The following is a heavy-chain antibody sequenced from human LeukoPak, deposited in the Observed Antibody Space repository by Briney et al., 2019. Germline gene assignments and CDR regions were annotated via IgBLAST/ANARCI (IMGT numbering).Heavy chain of an antibody. V-gene: IGHV4-59*10. CDR1: GGSFRGYY. CDR3: ARGWGTYYYDSRGYHTYYFDY. Sequence: PSETLSLTCAVYGGSFRGYYGSWIRQPAGKGLDWIGRIYTSGSTNYNPSLKSRVTMSVDTSKNQFSLKLSSVTAADTAVYYCARGWGTYYYDSRGYHTYYFDYWGQGTLVTVSS. J-gene: IGHJ4*02. D-gene: IGHD3-22*01. CDR2: IYTSGST.